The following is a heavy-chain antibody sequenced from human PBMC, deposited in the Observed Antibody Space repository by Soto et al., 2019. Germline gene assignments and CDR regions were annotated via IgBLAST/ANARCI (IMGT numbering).Heavy chain of an antibody. V-gene: IGHV1-46*01. CDR2: INPSGGST. CDR3: ARDAWYYYDSSGYTN. CDR1: GYTFTSYY. D-gene: IGHD3-22*01. J-gene: IGHJ4*02. Sequence: ASVKVSCKASGYTFTSYYMHWVRQAPGQGLEWMGIINPSGGSTSYAQKFQGRVTMTRDTPTSTVYMELSSLRSEDTAVYYCARDAWYYYDSSGYTNWGQGTLVTVSS.